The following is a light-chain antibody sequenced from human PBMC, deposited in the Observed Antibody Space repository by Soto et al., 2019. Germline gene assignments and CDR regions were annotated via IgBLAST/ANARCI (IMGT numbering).Light chain of an antibody. Sequence: EIVLTQSPATLSLSPGERATLSCRASQSVSSYLIWYQQKPGQAPRLLIYDASNRATGIPARFSGSGSGTDFTLTINSLEPEDFAVYYYQQRSSWPLTFGGGTKVEIK. CDR3: QQRSSWPLT. J-gene: IGKJ4*01. CDR2: DAS. CDR1: QSVSSY. V-gene: IGKV3-11*01.